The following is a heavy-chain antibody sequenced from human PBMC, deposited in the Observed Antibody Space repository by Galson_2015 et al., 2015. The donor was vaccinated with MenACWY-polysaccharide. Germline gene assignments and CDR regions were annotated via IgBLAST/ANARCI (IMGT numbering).Heavy chain of an antibody. CDR1: GFTFTSYT. CDR3: VKAHETSGWNRGPGY. V-gene: IGHV3-23*01. Sequence: SLRLSCAASGFTFTSYTMSWIRQAPGKGPEWVTVISLDGRNTYYADPVKGRFTISRDNSKNTLYLQRHDLRAEDTAVYYCVKAHETSGWNRGPGYWGQGTLVTVSS. D-gene: IGHD1-1*01. CDR2: ISLDGRNT. J-gene: IGHJ4*02.